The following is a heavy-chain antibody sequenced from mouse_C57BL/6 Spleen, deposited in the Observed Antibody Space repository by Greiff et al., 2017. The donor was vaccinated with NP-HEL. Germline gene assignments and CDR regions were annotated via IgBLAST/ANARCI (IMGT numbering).Heavy chain of an antibody. CDR3: ATRVIYDGYYSAMDY. V-gene: IGHV1-50*01. J-gene: IGHJ4*01. CDR2: IDPSDSYT. Sequence: VQLKQPGAELVKPGASVKLSCKASGYTFTSYWMQWVKQRPGQGLEWIGEIDPSDSYTNYNQKFKGKATLTVDTSSSTAYMQLSSLTSEDSAVYYCATRVIYDGYYSAMDYWGQGTSVTVSS. CDR1: GYTFTSYW. D-gene: IGHD2-3*01.